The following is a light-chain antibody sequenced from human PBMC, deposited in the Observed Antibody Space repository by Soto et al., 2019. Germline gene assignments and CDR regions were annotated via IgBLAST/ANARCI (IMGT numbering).Light chain of an antibody. CDR1: SSNIGAGYD. CDR3: QSYDSSLSGNVV. Sequence: QSVLTQPPSVSGAPGQRVTISCTGSSSNIGAGYDVHWYQQLPGTAPKLLIYDNSNRPSGVPDRFSGSKSGTSASLAITGLQAEDEADYYCQSYDSSLSGNVVFGGGTKVTVL. J-gene: IGLJ2*01. V-gene: IGLV1-40*01. CDR2: DNS.